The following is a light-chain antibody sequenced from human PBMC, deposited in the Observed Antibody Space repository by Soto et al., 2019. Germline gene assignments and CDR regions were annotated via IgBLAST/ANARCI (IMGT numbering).Light chain of an antibody. CDR1: QSVSST. V-gene: IGKV3-15*01. Sequence: EIVLTQSPATLSLSPGERATLSCRAGQSVSSTFLAWYQLKPGQAPRLLLFGASIRATGIPARFSGSASGTVFTLNISSLQSEDFALYYCQQYNNWPPWTFGQGTKVDIK. CDR2: GAS. J-gene: IGKJ1*01. CDR3: QQYNNWPPWT.